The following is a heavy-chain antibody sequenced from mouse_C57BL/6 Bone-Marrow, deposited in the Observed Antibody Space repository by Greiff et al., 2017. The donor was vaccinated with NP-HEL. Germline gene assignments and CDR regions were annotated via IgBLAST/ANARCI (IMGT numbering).Heavy chain of an antibody. CDR2: IYPGNSDT. V-gene: IGHV1-5*01. CDR3: TSRNYYGSSGKNYFDY. J-gene: IGHJ2*01. CDR1: GYTFTSYW. D-gene: IGHD1-1*01. Sequence: VQLQQSGTVLARPGASVKMSCKTSGYTFTSYWMHWVKQRPGQGLEWIGAIYPGNSDTSYNQKFKGKAKLTAVTSASTAYMELSSLTNEDSAVYYCTSRNYYGSSGKNYFDYWGQGTTLTVSS.